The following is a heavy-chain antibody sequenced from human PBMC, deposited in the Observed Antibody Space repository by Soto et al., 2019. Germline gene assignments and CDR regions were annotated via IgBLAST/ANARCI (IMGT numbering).Heavy chain of an antibody. V-gene: IGHV1-69*13. D-gene: IGHD6-19*01. CDR1: GGTFSSYA. J-gene: IGHJ6*02. Sequence: SVKVSCKASGGTFSSYAISGVRQAPGQGLEWMGGIIPIFGTANYAQKFQGRVTITADESTSTAYMELSSLRSEDTAVYYCASSIAVAGNYYYYGMDVWGQGTTVTVSS. CDR3: ASSIAVAGNYYYYGMDV. CDR2: IIPIFGTA.